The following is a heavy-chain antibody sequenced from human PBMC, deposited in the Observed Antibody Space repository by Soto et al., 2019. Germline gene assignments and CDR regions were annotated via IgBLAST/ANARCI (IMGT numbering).Heavy chain of an antibody. CDR1: GFTFSSYA. D-gene: IGHD5-18*01. V-gene: IGHV3-30-3*01. Sequence: QVQLVESGGGVVQPGRSLRLSCAASGFTFSSYAMHWVRQAPGKGLEWVAVISYDGSNKYYADSVKGRFTISRDNSKNXLXRQMNSLRAEDTAVYYCARGSNLGYSYGYGMYYFDYWGQGTLVTVSS. CDR3: ARGSNLGYSYGYGMYYFDY. J-gene: IGHJ4*02. CDR2: ISYDGSNK.